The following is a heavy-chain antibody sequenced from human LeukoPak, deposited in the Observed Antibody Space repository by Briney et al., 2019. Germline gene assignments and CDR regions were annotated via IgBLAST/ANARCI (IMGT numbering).Heavy chain of an antibody. J-gene: IGHJ4*02. V-gene: IGHV3-7*01. CDR2: IKQEGSEK. Sequence: GGSLRLSCAASGFTFSNHWMSWVRPAPGKGLEWVANIKQEGSEKYYVHSVKGRFTISRDNAKNSLYLQMNSLRAEDTAVYYCARDKGTVTIFDCWGQGTLVTVSS. CDR1: GFTFSNHW. CDR3: ARDKGTVTIFDC. D-gene: IGHD4-11*01.